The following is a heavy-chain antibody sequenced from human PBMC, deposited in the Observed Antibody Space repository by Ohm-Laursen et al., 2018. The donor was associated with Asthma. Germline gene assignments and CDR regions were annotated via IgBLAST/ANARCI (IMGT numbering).Heavy chain of an antibody. V-gene: IGHV3-7*02. D-gene: IGHD3-3*01. CDR1: GLPFSNFW. Sequence: SLRLSCAASGLPFSNFWMSWVRQAPGKGLEWVANIYPDGGEKYYVDSVDGRFTISRDNAKNSLYLQMNSLRAEDTAVYYCARGESYYDFWSGYPHWGQGTLVTVSS. CDR3: ARGESYYDFWSGYPH. J-gene: IGHJ4*02. CDR2: IYPDGGEK.